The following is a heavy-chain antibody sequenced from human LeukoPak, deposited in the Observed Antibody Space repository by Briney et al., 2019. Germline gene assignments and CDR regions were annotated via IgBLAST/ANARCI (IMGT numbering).Heavy chain of an antibody. CDR1: GYTFTGYY. CDR3: VREYVHYDYVWWSYRLNY. V-gene: IGHV1-2*02. Sequence: ASVTVSCKASGYTFTGYYMHLLRLAPAPGLEWMGLVNPYSGGRNYAQKFHGKVTMTRDTSNSTDYVLLNRERFDDTAMCYYVREYVHYDYVWWSYRLNYWGQGALVTVSS. CDR2: VNPYSGGR. D-gene: IGHD3-16*02. J-gene: IGHJ4*02.